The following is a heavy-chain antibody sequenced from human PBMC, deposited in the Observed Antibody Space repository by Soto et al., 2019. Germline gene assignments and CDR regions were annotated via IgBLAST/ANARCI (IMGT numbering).Heavy chain of an antibody. CDR1: GYTFTSYG. J-gene: IGHJ6*02. V-gene: IGHV1-18*01. D-gene: IGHD3-9*01. CDR2: ISAYNGNT. Sequence: ASVKVSFKASGYTFTSYGISWVRQAPGQGLEWMGWISAYNGNTNYAQKLQGRVTMTTDTSTSTAYMELRSLRSDDTAVYYCARDSTGWLGVLADYYYGMDVWGQGTTVTVSS. CDR3: ARDSTGWLGVLADYYYGMDV.